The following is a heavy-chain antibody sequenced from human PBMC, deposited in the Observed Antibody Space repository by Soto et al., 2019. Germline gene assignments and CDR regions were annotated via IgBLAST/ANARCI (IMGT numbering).Heavy chain of an antibody. CDR1: GFTFSSYA. CDR3: ARTRSHIVVVTAIYYYGMDV. J-gene: IGHJ6*02. D-gene: IGHD2-21*02. CDR2: KSYDGSNK. Sequence: QVQLVESGGGVVQPGRSLRLSCAASGFTFSSYAMHWVRQAPGKGLEWVAVKSYDGSNKYYADSVKGRFTISRDNSKNTLYLQMNSLRAEDTAVYYCARTRSHIVVVTAIYYYGMDVWGQGTTVTVSS. V-gene: IGHV3-30-3*01.